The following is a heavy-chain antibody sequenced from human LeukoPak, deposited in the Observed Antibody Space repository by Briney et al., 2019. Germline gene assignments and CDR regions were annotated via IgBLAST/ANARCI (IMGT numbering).Heavy chain of an antibody. V-gene: IGHV1-18*04. D-gene: IGHD4-17*01. CDR3: ARDPYGDYRALDY. CDR2: ISAYNGNT. Sequence: ASVKVSCKASGYTFTSYYMHWVRQAPGQGLEWMGWISAYNGNTNYAQKLQGRVTMTTDTSTSTVYMELRSLRSDDTAVYYCARDPYGDYRALDYWGQGTLVTVSS. J-gene: IGHJ4*02. CDR1: GYTFTSYY.